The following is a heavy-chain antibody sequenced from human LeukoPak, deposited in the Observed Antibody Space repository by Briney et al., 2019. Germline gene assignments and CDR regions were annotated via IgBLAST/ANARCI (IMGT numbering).Heavy chain of an antibody. V-gene: IGHV3-23*01. D-gene: IGHD5-18*01. CDR2: LSEGGDTA. Sequence: GGSLRLSCAGSGFTFSSYVMHWVRQAPGRGLEWVSSLSEGGDTAYYADSVKGRFTIYRDNSRDTLYLQVNSLRADDTALYYYAFSPLGDNYGFPYWGQGALVIVSS. CDR3: AFSPLGDNYGFPY. J-gene: IGHJ4*02. CDR1: GFTFSSYV.